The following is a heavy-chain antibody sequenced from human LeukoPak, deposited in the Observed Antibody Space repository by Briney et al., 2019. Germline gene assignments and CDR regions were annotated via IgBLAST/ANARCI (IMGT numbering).Heavy chain of an antibody. Sequence: SQTLSLTCTVSGGPISSGDYYWSWIRQPPGEGLEWIGYIYYSGSTYYNPTLKSRVTISVDTSKSQFSLKLSSVTAADTAVYYCARDCSGGSCYIDYWGQGTLVTVSS. V-gene: IGHV4-30-4*08. D-gene: IGHD2-15*01. CDR2: IYYSGST. J-gene: IGHJ4*02. CDR3: ARDCSGGSCYIDY. CDR1: GGPISSGDYY.